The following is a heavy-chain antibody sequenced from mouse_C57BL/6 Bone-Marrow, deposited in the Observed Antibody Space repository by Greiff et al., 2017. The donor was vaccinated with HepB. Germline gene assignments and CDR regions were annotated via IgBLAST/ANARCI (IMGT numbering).Heavy chain of an antibody. D-gene: IGHD1-1*01. Sequence: QVQLQQSGAELVRPGTSVKVSCKASGYAFTNYLIEWVKQRPGQGLEWIGVINPGSGGTNYNEKFKGKATLTADKSSSTAYMQLSSLTSEDTAVYFCARYGMAYWGQGTLVTVSA. CDR2: INPGSGGT. CDR3: ARYGMAY. CDR1: GYAFTNYL. V-gene: IGHV1-54*01. J-gene: IGHJ3*01.